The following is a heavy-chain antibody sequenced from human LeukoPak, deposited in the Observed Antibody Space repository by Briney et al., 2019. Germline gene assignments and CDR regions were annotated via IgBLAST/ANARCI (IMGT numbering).Heavy chain of an antibody. D-gene: IGHD3-3*01. Sequence: GRSLTLSCAAYGFTFSSYGMHWVRQAPGKGMEWVAVISYDGSNKYYADSVKGRFTISRDNSKNTLYLQMNSLRAEDTAVYYCAKAASGFGYYYGMDVWGKGTTVTVSS. V-gene: IGHV3-30*18. CDR1: GFTFSSYG. J-gene: IGHJ6*04. CDR2: ISYDGSNK. CDR3: AKAASGFGYYYGMDV.